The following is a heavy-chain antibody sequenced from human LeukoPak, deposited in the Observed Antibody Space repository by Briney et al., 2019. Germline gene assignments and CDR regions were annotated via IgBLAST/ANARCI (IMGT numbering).Heavy chain of an antibody. V-gene: IGHV3-23*01. Sequence: GGSLRLSCAASGFTFSSYAMSWVRQAPGKGLEWVSAISGSGGSTYYADPVKGRFTISRDNSKNTLYLQMNSLRAEDTAVYYCAKEPHRYEQLTLFDYWGQGTLVTVSS. CDR1: GFTFSSYA. CDR2: ISGSGGST. D-gene: IGHD6-13*01. J-gene: IGHJ4*02. CDR3: AKEPHRYEQLTLFDY.